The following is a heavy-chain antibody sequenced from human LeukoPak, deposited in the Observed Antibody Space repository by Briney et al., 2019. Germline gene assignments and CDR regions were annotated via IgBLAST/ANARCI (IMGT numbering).Heavy chain of an antibody. Sequence: ASVRVSCKASGYTFTDYGYYIHWVLARPGQGLEWMGWIDPNTGGTKYAQTFQGRVTMTRDTSITTAFMDLSCLTSDDTAVYYCTTRLIRGDYWGQGTLVAVSS. J-gene: IGHJ4*02. CDR3: TTRLIRGDY. D-gene: IGHD3-10*01. CDR1: GYTFTDYGYY. CDR2: IDPNTGGT. V-gene: IGHV1-2*02.